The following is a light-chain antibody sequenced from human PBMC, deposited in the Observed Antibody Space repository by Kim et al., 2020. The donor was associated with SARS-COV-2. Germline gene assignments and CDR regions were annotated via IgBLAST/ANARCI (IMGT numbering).Light chain of an antibody. CDR2: DVS. CDR3: CSYAGSYTFYV. J-gene: IGLJ1*01. V-gene: IGLV2-11*01. Sequence: GQSVTISCTGTSSDVGGYNYVSWYQQHPGKAPKLIIYDVSKRPSGVPDRFSGSKSGNTASLTISGLQAEDEADYYCCSYAGSYTFYVFGTGTKVTVL. CDR1: SSDVGGYNY.